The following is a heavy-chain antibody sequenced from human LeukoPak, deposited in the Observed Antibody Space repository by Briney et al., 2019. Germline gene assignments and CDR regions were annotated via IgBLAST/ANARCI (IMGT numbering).Heavy chain of an antibody. CDR1: GGSISSGDYY. CDR2: SYYSGST. Sequence: PSETLSLTCTVSGGSISSGDYYWSWIRQPPGKGLDWIGYSYYSGSTYYNPSLKSRVTISVDTTKNQFSLKLSSVTAADTAVYYCASRLLHNWFDPWGQGTLVTVSS. V-gene: IGHV4-30-4*01. J-gene: IGHJ5*02. CDR3: ASRLLHNWFDP. D-gene: IGHD2/OR15-2a*01.